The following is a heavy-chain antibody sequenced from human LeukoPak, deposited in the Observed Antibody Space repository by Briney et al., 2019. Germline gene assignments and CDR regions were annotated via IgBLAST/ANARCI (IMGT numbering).Heavy chain of an antibody. CDR1: GGSFSGYY. D-gene: IGHD3-22*01. V-gene: IGHV4-34*01. J-gene: IGHJ1*01. CDR3: ARDNPHYYDSSGYYPEYFQH. Sequence: SETLSLTCAVYGGSFSGYYWSWIRQPPGKGLEWIGEINHSGSTNYNPSLKSRVTISVDTSKNQFSLKLSSVTAADTAVYYCARDNPHYYDSSGYYPEYFQHWGQGTLVTVSS. CDR2: INHSGST.